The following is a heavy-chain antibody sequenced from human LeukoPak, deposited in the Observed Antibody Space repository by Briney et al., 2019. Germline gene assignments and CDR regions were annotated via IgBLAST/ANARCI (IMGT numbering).Heavy chain of an antibody. CDR1: GFTFSSYE. Sequence: GGSLRLSCAASGFTFSSYEMSWVRQAPGKGLEWVSAISVSGNTYHADSVKGRFTISRDNSKNTLYLQMNSLRAEDTAVYYCARRAGAYSHPYDYWGQGTLVTVSS. CDR3: ARRAGAYSHPYDY. V-gene: IGHV3-23*01. J-gene: IGHJ4*02. D-gene: IGHD4/OR15-4a*01. CDR2: ISVSGNT.